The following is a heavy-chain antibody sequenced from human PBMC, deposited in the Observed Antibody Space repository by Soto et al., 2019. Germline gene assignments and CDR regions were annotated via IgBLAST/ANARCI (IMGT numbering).Heavy chain of an antibody. Sequence: QVQLVQSGAEVKKPGASVKVSCKASGYTFTGYYMHWVRQAPGHGLEWMGWINPNSGGTNYAQKFQGRVTMTRDTSISTAYMELSRLRSDDTAVYYCARTELGYCSSTSCYGVYYYYGMDVWGQGTTVTVSS. CDR1: GYTFTGYY. D-gene: IGHD2-2*01. CDR2: INPNSGGT. J-gene: IGHJ6*02. CDR3: ARTELGYCSSTSCYGVYYYYGMDV. V-gene: IGHV1-2*02.